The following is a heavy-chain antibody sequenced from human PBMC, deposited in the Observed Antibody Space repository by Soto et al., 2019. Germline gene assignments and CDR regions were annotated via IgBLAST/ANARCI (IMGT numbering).Heavy chain of an antibody. Sequence: GASVKVSCKASGYTFTSYAMHWVRQAPGQRLEWMGWINAGNGNTKYSQKFQGRVTITRDTSASTTYMELSSLRSEDTAVYYCARGRMYYYGSGSSTPFDYWGQGTLVTVSS. CDR1: GYTFTSYA. CDR2: INAGNGNT. V-gene: IGHV1-3*01. J-gene: IGHJ4*02. CDR3: ARGRMYYYGSGSSTPFDY. D-gene: IGHD3-10*01.